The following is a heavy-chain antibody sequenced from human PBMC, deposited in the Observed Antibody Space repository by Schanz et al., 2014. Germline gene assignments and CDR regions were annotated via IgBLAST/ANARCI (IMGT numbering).Heavy chain of an antibody. CDR1: GFTFNSYV. CDR3: ARDGGRDGYNLAFDV. V-gene: IGHV3-23*01. J-gene: IGHJ3*01. CDR2: INGRGGET. D-gene: IGHD5-12*01. Sequence: EVQLLESGGGFEQPGGSLRLSCVASGFTFNSYVMTWVRQAPGKGLEWVSLINGRGGETNYADSVKGRFIISRDSSKNTLFLQMNSLRAEDTAVYFCARDGGRDGYNLAFDVWGQGTLVTVSS.